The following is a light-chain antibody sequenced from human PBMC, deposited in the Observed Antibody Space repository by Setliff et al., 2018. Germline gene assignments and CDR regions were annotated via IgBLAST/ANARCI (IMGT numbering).Light chain of an antibody. CDR3: SSYAGSNNFPYV. CDR1: SSDVGGYNY. J-gene: IGLJ1*01. CDR2: EVS. Sequence: QSALTQPRSVSGSPGQSVTISCTGTSSDVGGYNYVSWYQQHPGKAPKLMIYEVSKRPSGVPDRFSGSKSGNTASLTVSGLQAEDEADYYCSSYAGSNNFPYVFGTGTKVTV. V-gene: IGLV2-8*01.